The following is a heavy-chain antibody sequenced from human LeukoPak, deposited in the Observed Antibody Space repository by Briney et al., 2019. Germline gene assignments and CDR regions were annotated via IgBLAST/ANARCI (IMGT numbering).Heavy chain of an antibody. Sequence: PGRSLRLSCAASGFTFSSYGMHWVRQAPGKGLEWVAVIWYVGSNKYYADSVKGRFTISRDNSKNTLYLQMNSLRAEDTAVYYCAKDQDYGDDMLDYWGQGTLVTVSS. CDR1: GFTFSSYG. CDR2: IWYVGSNK. D-gene: IGHD4-17*01. CDR3: AKDQDYGDDMLDY. J-gene: IGHJ4*02. V-gene: IGHV3-33*06.